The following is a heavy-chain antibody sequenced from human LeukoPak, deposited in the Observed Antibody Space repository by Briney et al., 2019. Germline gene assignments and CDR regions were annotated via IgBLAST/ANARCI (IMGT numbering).Heavy chain of an antibody. J-gene: IGHJ4*02. V-gene: IGHV4-38-2*01. CDR3: ARSPDSPDYFDSSGYDY. CDR1: GFSISSNYY. CDR2: IYDSGNT. Sequence: SETLSLTCAVSGFSISSNYYWGWIRQPPGKGLDWIGTIYDSGNTYYNPSLKSRVTISVDTSKNQFSLKLSSVTAADTAVYYCARSPDSPDYFDSSGYDYWGQGTPVTVSS. D-gene: IGHD3-22*01.